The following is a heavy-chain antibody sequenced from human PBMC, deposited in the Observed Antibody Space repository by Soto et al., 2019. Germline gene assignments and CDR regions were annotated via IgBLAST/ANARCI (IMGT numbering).Heavy chain of an antibody. CDR3: ARDTNTNGNSLAPHDY. J-gene: IGHJ4*02. D-gene: IGHD1-7*01. CDR2: ISSSSSTI. CDR1: GFTFSSYS. Sequence: GGSLRLSCAASGFTFSSYSMNWVRQAPGKGLEWVSYISSSSSTIYYADSVKGRFTISRDNAKNSLYLQMNSLRAEDTAVYYCARDTNTNGNSLAPHDYWGQGTLVTVSS. V-gene: IGHV3-48*01.